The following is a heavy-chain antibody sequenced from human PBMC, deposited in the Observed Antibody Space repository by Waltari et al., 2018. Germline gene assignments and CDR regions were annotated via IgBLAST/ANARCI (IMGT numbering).Heavy chain of an antibody. CDR2: IYYSGST. CDR3: ARADYYDSSGPFDY. J-gene: IGHJ4*02. CDR1: GGSISSYY. D-gene: IGHD3-22*01. Sequence: QVQLQESGPGLVKPSETLSLTCTVSGGSISSYYWSWIRQPPGKGLEWIGYIYYSGSTNYNPSLKSRVTISVDTSKNQFSLKLSSVTAADTAVYYCARADYYDSSGPFDYWGQGTLVTVSS. V-gene: IGHV4-59*01.